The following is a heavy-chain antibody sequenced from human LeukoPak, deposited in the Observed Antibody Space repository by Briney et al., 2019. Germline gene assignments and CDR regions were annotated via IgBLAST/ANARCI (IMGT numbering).Heavy chain of an antibody. CDR2: IYSDGST. CDR3: ARDLGGENDY. CDR1: GFTVSSNY. J-gene: IGHJ4*01. Sequence: GGSLRLSCVASGFTVSSNYMSWVRQAPGKGLEWVSIIYSDGSTYYADSVKGRFTISRDNSKNTLYLQMNSLRAEDTAVYYCARDLGGENDYWGXGTLVTVSS. D-gene: IGHD1-26*01. V-gene: IGHV3-66*01.